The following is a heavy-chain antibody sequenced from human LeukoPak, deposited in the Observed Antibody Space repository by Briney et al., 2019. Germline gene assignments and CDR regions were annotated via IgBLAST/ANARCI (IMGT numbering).Heavy chain of an antibody. Sequence: GASVKVSCKASGGTFGNSAFAWVRQAPGQGLEWMGGIIPLFRTTNYAQRFQGRVTITAVESTSTVYMELTSLTSEDTAVYYCARVPQYDGFNYDDAWGQGTLVTVSS. V-gene: IGHV1-69*01. CDR2: IIPLFRTT. J-gene: IGHJ5*02. CDR3: ARVPQYDGFNYDDA. D-gene: IGHD5-24*01. CDR1: GGTFGNSA.